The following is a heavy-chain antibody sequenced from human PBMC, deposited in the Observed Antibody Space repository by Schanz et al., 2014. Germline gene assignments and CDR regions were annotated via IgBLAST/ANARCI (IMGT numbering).Heavy chain of an antibody. CDR3: TTDQPLVMVLTSTVTDC. V-gene: IGHV3-15*05. CDR1: GFTFNNAW. CDR2: IKSKTDGETT. Sequence: EVHLVESGGGLVKPGGSLRLSCAASGFTFNNAWMSWVRQAPGRGLEWVGRIKSKTDGETTDYAAPVKGRFSISRDDSKDTVYLQMNNLKIEDIAVYYCTTDQPLVMVLTSTVTDCWGQGTLVSVSS. D-gene: IGHD2-8*01. J-gene: IGHJ4*02.